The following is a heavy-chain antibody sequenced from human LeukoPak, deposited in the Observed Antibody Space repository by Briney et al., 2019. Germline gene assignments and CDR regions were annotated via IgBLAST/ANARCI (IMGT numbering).Heavy chain of an antibody. D-gene: IGHD3-22*01. CDR2: INPSGGST. Sequence: ASVKVSCKASGYTFTSYYMHWVRQAPGQGLEWMGIINPSGGSTSYAQKFQGRVTMTRDMSTSTVYMELSSLRSEDMAVYYCARGGPTRGFTMMNFDPWGQGTLVTVSS. CDR1: GYTFTSYY. J-gene: IGHJ5*02. CDR3: ARGGPTRGFTMMNFDP. V-gene: IGHV1-46*01.